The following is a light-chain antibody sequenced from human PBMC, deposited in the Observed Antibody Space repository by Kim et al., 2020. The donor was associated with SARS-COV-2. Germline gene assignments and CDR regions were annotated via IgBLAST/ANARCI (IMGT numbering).Light chain of an antibody. CDR1: SLRNYY. V-gene: IGLV3-19*01. J-gene: IGLJ3*02. CDR2: GKN. Sequence: SSELTQDPAVSVALGQTVRITCQGDSLRNYYASWYQQKPGQAPVIVIYGKNNRPSGIPDRFSGSSSGNTASLTITGAQAEDEADYYCNSRDSSGNHPVFGGGTQLTVL. CDR3: NSRDSSGNHPV.